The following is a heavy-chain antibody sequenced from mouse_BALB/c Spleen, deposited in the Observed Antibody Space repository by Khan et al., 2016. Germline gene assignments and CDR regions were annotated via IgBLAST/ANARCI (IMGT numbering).Heavy chain of an antibody. J-gene: IGHJ2*01. CDR3: ARREAYYDYDY. Sequence: VQLQESGAELAKPGASVKMSCKASGYTFTSYWMHWVKQRPGQGLEWIGYINPSTGYTEYNQKFKDKATLTADKSSSTAYMQLSSLTSEDSAVYYSARREAYYDYDYVGQETTLTVSS. V-gene: IGHV1-7*01. CDR2: INPSTGYT. CDR1: GYTFTSYW. D-gene: IGHD2-4*01.